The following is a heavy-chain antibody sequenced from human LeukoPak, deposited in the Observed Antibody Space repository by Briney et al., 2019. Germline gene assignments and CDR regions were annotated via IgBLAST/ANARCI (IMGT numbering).Heavy chain of an antibody. Sequence: PGRSLRLSCAASGFTFDDYAMHWVRQAPGKGLEWVSGISWNSGSIGYADSVKGRFTISRDNAKNSLYLQVNSLRAEDMALYYCATGYCSGGSCYSDPFGYWGQGTLVTVSS. CDR3: ATGYCSGGSCYSDPFGY. CDR2: ISWNSGSI. J-gene: IGHJ4*02. D-gene: IGHD2-15*01. CDR1: GFTFDDYA. V-gene: IGHV3-9*03.